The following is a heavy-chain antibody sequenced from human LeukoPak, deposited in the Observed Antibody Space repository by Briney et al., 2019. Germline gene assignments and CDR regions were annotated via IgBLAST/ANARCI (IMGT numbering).Heavy chain of an antibody. J-gene: IGHJ4*02. CDR2: IYYSGST. Sequence: PSETLSLTCTVSAAPITSYYWSWTRQPPGKGLEWIGYIYYSGSTNYNPSLKSRVAISVDTSKNQVSLRLSSVTAADTAVYYCARSQPGYSSSWYVYWGQGTLVTVSS. CDR3: ARSQPGYSSSWYVY. V-gene: IGHV4-59*08. CDR1: AAPITSYY. D-gene: IGHD6-13*01.